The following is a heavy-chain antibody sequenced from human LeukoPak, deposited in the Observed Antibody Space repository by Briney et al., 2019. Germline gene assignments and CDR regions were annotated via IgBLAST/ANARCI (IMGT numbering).Heavy chain of an antibody. J-gene: IGHJ3*02. CDR1: GFTFSSYA. CDR3: ARVRRVIAAADAFDI. V-gene: IGHV3-30-3*01. D-gene: IGHD6-25*01. Sequence: GRSLRLSCAASGFTFSSYAMPGVRQAPGKGLEGVGVISYDGSNKYYADSVNGRFTISRDNSKNTPYLQMNSLRAEDTAVYYCARVRRVIAAADAFDIWGQGTMVTVSS. CDR2: ISYDGSNK.